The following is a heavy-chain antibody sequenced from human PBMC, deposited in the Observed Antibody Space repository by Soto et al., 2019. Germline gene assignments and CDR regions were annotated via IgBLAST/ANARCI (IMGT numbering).Heavy chain of an antibody. CDR2: ISANSADT. CDR1: GYTFTSYG. CDR3: ARDFRNTCTGASCIYFDY. Sequence: ASVKVSCKTSGYTFTSYGFSWVRQAPGQGLEWVAWISANSADTNSAEKFQGRVTLTTDTSTSTAYMELRSLTSDDTAVHFCARDFRNTCTGASCIYFDYWGQGTLVTVSS. D-gene: IGHD2-8*02. J-gene: IGHJ4*02. V-gene: IGHV1-18*01.